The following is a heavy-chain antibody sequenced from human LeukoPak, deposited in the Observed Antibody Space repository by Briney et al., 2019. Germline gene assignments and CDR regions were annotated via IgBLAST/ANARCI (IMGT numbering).Heavy chain of an antibody. V-gene: IGHV4-59*01. J-gene: IGHJ4*02. CDR1: GGSINRYY. CDR3: GRSGYYDSSIDY. CDR2: IHGTGST. D-gene: IGHD3-22*01. Sequence: KPSETLSLTCTVSGGSINRYYWIWIRQPPGKGLEWIGYIHGTGSTKNNPSLRSRATISVDPSKNQVSLKMRFVTAADTAVYYCGRSGYYDSSIDYWGQGTLVTVSS.